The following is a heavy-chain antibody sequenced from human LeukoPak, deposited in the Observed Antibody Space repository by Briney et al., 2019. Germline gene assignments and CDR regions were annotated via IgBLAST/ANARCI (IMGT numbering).Heavy chain of an antibody. J-gene: IGHJ4*01. CDR3: AREVVAAPGTVDY. D-gene: IGHD6-13*01. Sequence: SETLSLTCAVSGGSLSGYYWTWIRQPPGKGLEWIGEINHSGSTNYNPSLKSRVTISVDTSKNQFSLKLSSVTAADTAVYYCAREVVAAPGTVDYWGQGTLVTVSS. V-gene: IGHV4-34*01. CDR2: INHSGST. CDR1: GGSLSGYY.